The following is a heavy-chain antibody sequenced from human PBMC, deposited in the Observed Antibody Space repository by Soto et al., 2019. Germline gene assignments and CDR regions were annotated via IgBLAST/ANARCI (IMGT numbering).Heavy chain of an antibody. CDR2: IKQDGSEK. D-gene: IGHD1-26*01. Sequence: GGALRLSXAASGFTFSRYWMSWVRQAPGKGLEWVANIKQDGSEKYYVDSVKGRFTISRDNAKNSLYLQMNSLRAEDTAVYYCAREWVRLLFWGQGTLVTVSS. J-gene: IGHJ4*02. V-gene: IGHV3-7*03. CDR3: AREWVRLLF. CDR1: GFTFSRYW.